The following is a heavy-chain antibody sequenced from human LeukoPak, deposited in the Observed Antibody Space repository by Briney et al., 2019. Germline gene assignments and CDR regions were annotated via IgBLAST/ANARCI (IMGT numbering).Heavy chain of an antibody. Sequence: PGGSLRLSCAASGFTFDDYAMHWVRQAPGKGLEWVSGINWNSGSIGYADSVKGRFTISRDNAKNSLYLQMNSLRAEDTALYYCAKDLSFGVTAIDYWGQGTLVTVSS. CDR3: AKDLSFGVTAIDY. CDR2: INWNSGSI. V-gene: IGHV3-9*01. D-gene: IGHD3-10*01. J-gene: IGHJ4*02. CDR1: GFTFDDYA.